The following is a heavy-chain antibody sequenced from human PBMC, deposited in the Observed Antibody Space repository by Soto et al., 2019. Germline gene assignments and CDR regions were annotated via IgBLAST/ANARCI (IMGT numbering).Heavy chain of an antibody. CDR1: GFTFSNYA. Sequence: EGQLLESGEGLVQPGGSLKLSCAASGFTFSNYAMSWVRQAPGKGLEWVSGIGGSGSNTYYADSVKGRFTISRDNSKNTLFLKMNTLRPEDTAEYYCARVVRYFDPPSGMDVWGQGPTVTVSS. J-gene: IGHJ6*02. CDR2: IGGSGSNT. D-gene: IGHD3-9*01. CDR3: ARVVRYFDPPSGMDV. V-gene: IGHV3-23*01.